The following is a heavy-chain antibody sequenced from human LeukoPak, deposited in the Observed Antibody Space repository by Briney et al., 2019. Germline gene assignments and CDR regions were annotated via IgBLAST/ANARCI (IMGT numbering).Heavy chain of an antibody. J-gene: IGHJ4*02. CDR2: INPYNGAR. Sequence: VASVKVSCKTSVYTFTSNAITWVQQAPGQGLEWIGWINPYNGARDSAQRFQDRVPMTTDTSTSTAYMELNSLRSDDTAVYYCARIQGSLGGFDSWGQGALVTVSS. V-gene: IGHV1-18*01. CDR3: ARIQGSLGGFDS. D-gene: IGHD1-26*01. CDR1: VYTFTSNA.